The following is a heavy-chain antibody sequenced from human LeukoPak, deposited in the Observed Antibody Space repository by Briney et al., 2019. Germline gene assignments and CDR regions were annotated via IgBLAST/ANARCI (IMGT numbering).Heavy chain of an antibody. V-gene: IGHV3-30*02. CDR2: IRYDGSNK. D-gene: IGHD3-3*01. CDR1: GFTFSSYG. J-gene: IGHJ4*02. CDR3: AKDYDFWSGQTGDY. Sequence: PGGSLRLSCSASGFTFSSYGMHWVRQALGKGLEWVAFIRYDGSNKYYADSVKGRFTISRDNSKNTLYLQMNSLRAEDTAVYYCAKDYDFWSGQTGDYWGQGTLVTVSS.